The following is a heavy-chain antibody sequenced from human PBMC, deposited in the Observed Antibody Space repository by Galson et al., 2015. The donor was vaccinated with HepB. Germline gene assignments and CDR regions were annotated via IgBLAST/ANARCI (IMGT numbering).Heavy chain of an antibody. Sequence: SVKVSCKASGGTFSSYAISWVRQAPGQGLEWMGGIIPIFGTANYAQKFQGRVTITADESTSTAYMELSSLRSEDTAVYYCAREYYYDSSGYYQYWYFDLWGRGTLVTVSS. J-gene: IGHJ2*01. CDR1: GGTFSSYA. D-gene: IGHD3-22*01. CDR3: AREYYYDSSGYYQYWYFDL. CDR2: IIPIFGTA. V-gene: IGHV1-69*13.